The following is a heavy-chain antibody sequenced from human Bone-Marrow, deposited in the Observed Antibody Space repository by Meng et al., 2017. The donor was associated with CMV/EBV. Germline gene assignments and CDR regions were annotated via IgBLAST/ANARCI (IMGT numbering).Heavy chain of an antibody. CDR2: ISTSGTTM. V-gene: IGHV3-48*03. CDR1: GFTFGGYE. CDR3: ARDLHWGCVDY. Sequence: GESLKISCAASGFTFGGYEMNWVRQAPGKGLEWVSYISTSGTTMYYADSVKGRFTISRDSAKDSLYLQMNSLRAEDTAVYYCARDLHWGCVDYWGRGTLVTVSS. J-gene: IGHJ4*02. D-gene: IGHD7-27*01.